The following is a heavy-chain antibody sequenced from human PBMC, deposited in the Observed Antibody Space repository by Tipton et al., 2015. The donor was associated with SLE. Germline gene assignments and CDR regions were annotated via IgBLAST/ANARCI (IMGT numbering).Heavy chain of an antibody. CDR1: GGSISSNSYY. CDR2: IYYSGST. J-gene: IGHJ4*02. V-gene: IGHV4-39*07. Sequence: LRLSCTVSGGSISSNSYYWGWIRQPPGKGLEWIGSIYYSGSTNYNPSLKSRVTISVDTSKNQFSLKLSSVTAADTAVYYCARDHGGYVGYWGQGTLVTVSS. D-gene: IGHD5-12*01. CDR3: ARDHGGYVGY.